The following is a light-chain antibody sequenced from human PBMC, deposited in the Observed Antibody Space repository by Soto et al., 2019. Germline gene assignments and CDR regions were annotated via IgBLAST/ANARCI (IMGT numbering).Light chain of an antibody. CDR3: QVWDSSSDPWV. V-gene: IGLV3-21*04. CDR1: NIGSKS. CDR2: YGS. Sequence: SYELTQPPSVSVAPGKTARVTCGGDNIGSKSVHWYQQKPGQAPVLVIYYGSDRPSGIPERFSGSNSGNTATLTISRVEAGDEADYYCQVWDSSSDPWVFGGGTKL. J-gene: IGLJ3*02.